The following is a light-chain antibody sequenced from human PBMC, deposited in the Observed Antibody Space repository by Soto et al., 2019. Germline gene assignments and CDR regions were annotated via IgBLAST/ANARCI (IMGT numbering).Light chain of an antibody. J-gene: IGLJ3*02. CDR2: NTD. CDR1: SGSVSTTYH. V-gene: IGLV8-61*01. Sequence: QTVVTQEPSFSVAPGRTVTFTCGLSSGSVSTTYHPSWYQQTPGQAPRTLIYNTDIRSSGVPDRFSGSILGNTAALTITGAQADDESHYYCALYMGSGICVFGGGTQLTVL. CDR3: ALYMGSGICV.